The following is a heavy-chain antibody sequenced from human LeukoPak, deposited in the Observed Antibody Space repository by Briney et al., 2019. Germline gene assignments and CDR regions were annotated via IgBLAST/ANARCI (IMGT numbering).Heavy chain of an antibody. J-gene: IGHJ4*02. Sequence: SETLSLTCTVSGYSISSGYYWGWIRQPPGKGLEWIGSIYHSGSTYYNPSLKSRVTISVDTSKNQFSLKLSSVTAADTAVYYCATGDYGDYRFDYWGQGTLVTVSS. CDR3: ATGDYGDYRFDY. CDR1: GYSISSGYY. V-gene: IGHV4-38-2*02. D-gene: IGHD4-17*01. CDR2: IYHSGST.